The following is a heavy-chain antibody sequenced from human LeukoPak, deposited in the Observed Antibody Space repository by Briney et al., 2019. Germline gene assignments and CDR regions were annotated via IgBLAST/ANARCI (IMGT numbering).Heavy chain of an antibody. CDR3: ARGLSNIDY. D-gene: IGHD4-11*01. CDR2: INPNRGGT. J-gene: IGHJ4*02. Sequence: ASLKVSCKASGYTFTGYYMHWVRQAPGQGLEWMGRINPNRGGTNYAQRFQGRVTMTRDTSISTAYMELSRLRSDDTAVYYCARGLSNIDYWGQGTLVTVSS. V-gene: IGHV1-2*06. CDR1: GYTFTGYY.